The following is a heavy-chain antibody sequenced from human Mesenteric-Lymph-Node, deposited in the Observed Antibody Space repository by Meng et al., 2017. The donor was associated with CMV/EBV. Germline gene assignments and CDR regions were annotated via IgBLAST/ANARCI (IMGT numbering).Heavy chain of an antibody. CDR2: IIPILGIA. CDR1: GGTFSSYA. D-gene: IGHD3-9*01. Sequence: KASGGTFSSYAISWVRQAPGQGLEWMGRIIPILGIANYAQKFRGRVTITADKSTSTAYMELSSLRSEDTAVYYCASDYDILTGYTFDYWGQGTLVTVSS. J-gene: IGHJ4*02. V-gene: IGHV1-69*04. CDR3: ASDYDILTGYTFDY.